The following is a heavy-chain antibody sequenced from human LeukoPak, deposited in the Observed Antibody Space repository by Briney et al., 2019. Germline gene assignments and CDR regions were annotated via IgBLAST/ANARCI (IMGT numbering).Heavy chain of an antibody. CDR2: IKQDGSEK. V-gene: IGHV3-7*01. Sequence: PGGSLRLSCAASGFTFSSYWMSWVRQAPGKGLEWVANIKQDGSEKYYVDSVKGRFTISRDNAKNSLYLQMNILRAEDTAVYYCARPAALDYYYYYYMDVWGKGTTVTVSS. J-gene: IGHJ6*03. D-gene: IGHD6-13*01. CDR1: GFTFSSYW. CDR3: ARPAALDYYYYYYMDV.